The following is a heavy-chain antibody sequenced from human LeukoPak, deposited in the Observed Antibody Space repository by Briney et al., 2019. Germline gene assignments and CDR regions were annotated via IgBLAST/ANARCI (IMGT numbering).Heavy chain of an antibody. CDR3: ATHTGASPPPPWFDP. CDR1: GYSFTSYW. V-gene: IGHV5-51*01. D-gene: IGHD3-10*01. CDR2: IYPGDSDT. Sequence: GESLKISCKGSGYSFTSYWIGWVRQMPGKGLEWMGIIYPGDSDTRYSPSFQGQVIISADKSISTAYLQWSSLKASDTAMYYCATHTGASPPPPWFDPWGQGTLVTVSS. J-gene: IGHJ5*02.